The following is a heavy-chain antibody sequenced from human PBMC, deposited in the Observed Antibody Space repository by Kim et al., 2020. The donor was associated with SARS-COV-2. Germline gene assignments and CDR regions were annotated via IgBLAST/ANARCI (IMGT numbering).Heavy chain of an antibody. CDR3: ARVYAAVTGY. J-gene: IGHJ4*02. Sequence: GGSLRLSCAASGFTFSDFYMSWVRQAPGKGLEWVSYIYNIGTTIYYADSVKGRFTISRDNAKNSLYLHMNSLRAEDTAVYYCARVYAAVTGYWGQGTLVTVSS. CDR2: IYNIGTTI. CDR1: GFTFSDFY. D-gene: IGHD6-19*01. V-gene: IGHV3-11*01.